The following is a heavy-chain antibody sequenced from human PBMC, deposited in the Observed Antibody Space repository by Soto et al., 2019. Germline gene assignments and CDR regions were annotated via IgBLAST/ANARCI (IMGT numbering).Heavy chain of an antibody. CDR1: GYTFTGYY. D-gene: IGHD6-13*01. CDR3: ARGGECSSSWYLYGSGLTNWFDP. Sequence: VASVKVSCKASGYTFTGYYMHWVRQAPGQGLEWMGWINPNSGGTNYAQKFQGWVTMTRDTSISTAYMELSRLRSDDTAVYYCARGGECSSSWYLYGSGLTNWFDPWGQGTLVTVSS. V-gene: IGHV1-2*04. CDR2: INPNSGGT. J-gene: IGHJ5*02.